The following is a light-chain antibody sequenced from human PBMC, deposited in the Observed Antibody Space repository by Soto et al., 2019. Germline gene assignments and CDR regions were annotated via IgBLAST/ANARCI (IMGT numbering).Light chain of an antibody. V-gene: IGLV2-14*01. CDR3: SSQTTSDTWV. CDR2: EVS. CDR1: SSDIGAYNY. Sequence: QSALTQPASVSGSPGQSITISCTGSSSDIGAYNYVSWYQQYPGKAPKLMIYEVSNRPSGVSNRFSASKSGNTASLTISGLQAEDESDFYCSSQTTSDTWVFGGGTKLTVL. J-gene: IGLJ3*02.